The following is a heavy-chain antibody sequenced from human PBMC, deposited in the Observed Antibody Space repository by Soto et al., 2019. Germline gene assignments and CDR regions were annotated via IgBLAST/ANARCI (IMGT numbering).Heavy chain of an antibody. V-gene: IGHV1-69*02. CDR3: ASSYGSGYRAFDY. D-gene: IGHD3-10*01. Sequence: QVQLVQSGAEVKRPGSSVKVSCKASGDTFNFYSINWVRQAPGLGLEWMGRVNPIVSMSNYAQKFQGRVTRTADKSTRTAYMELSRLRSEDTAIYCCASSYGSGYRAFDYWGQGALVTVSS. J-gene: IGHJ4*02. CDR1: GDTFNFYS. CDR2: VNPIVSMS.